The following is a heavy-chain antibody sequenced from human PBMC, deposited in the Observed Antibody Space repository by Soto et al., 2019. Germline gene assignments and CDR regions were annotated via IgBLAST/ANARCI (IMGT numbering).Heavy chain of an antibody. J-gene: IGHJ4*02. Sequence: QVQLQESGPGLVKPSETLSLTCTVSGGSFKSGSYSWSWIRQPPGKGLEWIGYVYHTGRTSYNPSLKSRFSISMDTSKNYFSLTLAFLTAPAPALFFWARDLPSFASWAKGPLATVPP. V-gene: IGHV4-61*01. CDR2: VYHTGRT. CDR3: ARDLPSFAS. CDR1: GGSFKSGSYS.